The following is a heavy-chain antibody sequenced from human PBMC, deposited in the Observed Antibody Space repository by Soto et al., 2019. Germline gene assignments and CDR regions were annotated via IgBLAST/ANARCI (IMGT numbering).Heavy chain of an antibody. Sequence: QVQLQESGPRLVKPSATLSLTCSVSGGSMRDYYWSWIRQSPGKGPEWIGYIYYSGNTNYNPSLKSRVTISVDMPKSLFSLKLNSVTAADTAVYYCARQLGLWQPLDYWGRGTLVTVSS. V-gene: IGHV4-59*01. J-gene: IGHJ4*02. D-gene: IGHD1-1*01. CDR3: ARQLGLWQPLDY. CDR1: GGSMRDYY. CDR2: IYYSGNT.